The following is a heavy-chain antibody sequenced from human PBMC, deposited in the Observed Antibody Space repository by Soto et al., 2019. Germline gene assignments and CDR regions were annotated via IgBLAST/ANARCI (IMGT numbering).Heavy chain of an antibody. V-gene: IGHV3-30*18. Sequence: QVQLVESGGGVVQPGRSLRLSCAASGFTFSSYGMHWVRQAPGKGLEWVAVISYDGSNKYYADSVKGRFTISRDNSKNTLYLQMNSLRAEDTAVYYCANSGYYDSSGWGALDYWGQGTLVTVSS. CDR2: ISYDGSNK. D-gene: IGHD3-22*01. CDR1: GFTFSSYG. J-gene: IGHJ4*02. CDR3: ANSGYYDSSGWGALDY.